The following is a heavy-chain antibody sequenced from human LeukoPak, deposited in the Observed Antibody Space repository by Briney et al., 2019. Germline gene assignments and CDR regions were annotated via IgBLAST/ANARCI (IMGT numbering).Heavy chain of an antibody. V-gene: IGHV3-21*01. Sequence: PGGSLRLSCAASGITFSSYNMNWVRQAPGKGLEWVSSISSSSSYIYYADSVKGRFTISRDNAKNSLYLQMNSLRAEDTAVYYCARVGGITMVRGIQNYYFDYWGQGTLVTVSS. CDR3: ARVGGITMVRGIQNYYFDY. CDR2: ISSSSSYI. J-gene: IGHJ4*02. D-gene: IGHD3-10*01. CDR1: GITFSSYN.